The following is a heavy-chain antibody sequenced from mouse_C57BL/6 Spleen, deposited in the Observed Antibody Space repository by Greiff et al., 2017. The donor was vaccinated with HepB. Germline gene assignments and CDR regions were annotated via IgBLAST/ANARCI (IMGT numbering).Heavy chain of an antibody. J-gene: IGHJ2*01. D-gene: IGHD1-1*01. CDR1: GFTFSDYG. CDR2: ISSGSSTI. CDR3: ARDYYGTLDY. Sequence: EVMLVESGGGLVKPGGSLKLSCAASGFTFSDYGMHWVRQAPEKGLEWVAYISSGSSTIYYADTVKGRFTISRDNAKNTLFLQMTSLRSEDTAMYYCARDYYGTLDYWGQGTTLTVSS. V-gene: IGHV5-17*01.